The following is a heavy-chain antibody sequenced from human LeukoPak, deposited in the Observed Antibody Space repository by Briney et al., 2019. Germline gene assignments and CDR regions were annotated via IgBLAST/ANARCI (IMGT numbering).Heavy chain of an antibody. D-gene: IGHD2-2*01. CDR3: ARPIVVEGGTGGWFDP. CDR1: GGSISSSNW. CDR2: IYHSGST. V-gene: IGHV4-4*02. J-gene: IGHJ5*02. Sequence: PSETLSLTCAVSGGSISSSNWWSWVRQPPGKGLEWIGEIYHSGSTNYNPSLKSRVTISVDKSKNQFSLKLSSVTAADTAVYYCARPIVVEGGTGGWFDPWGQGTLVTVSS.